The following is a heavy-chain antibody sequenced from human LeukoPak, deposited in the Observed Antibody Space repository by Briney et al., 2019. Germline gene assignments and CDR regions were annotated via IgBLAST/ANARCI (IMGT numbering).Heavy chain of an antibody. CDR1: GFTFSSYG. D-gene: IGHD6-19*01. Sequence: GGSLRLSCAASGFTFSSYGMHWVRQASGKGLEWVAVISYDGSNKYYADSVKGRFTISRDNSKNTLYLQMNSLRAEDTAVYYCAKGSWYSSGWHGEGWFDPWGQGTLVTVSS. J-gene: IGHJ5*02. CDR2: ISYDGSNK. V-gene: IGHV3-30*18. CDR3: AKGSWYSSGWHGEGWFDP.